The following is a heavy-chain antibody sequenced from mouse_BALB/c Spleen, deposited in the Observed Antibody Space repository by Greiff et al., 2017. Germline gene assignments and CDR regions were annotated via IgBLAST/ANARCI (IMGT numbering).Heavy chain of an antibody. CDR1: GFTFSSYA. Sequence: EVQVVESGGGLVKPGGSLKLSCAASGFTFSSYAMSWVRQTPEKRLEWVASISSGGSTYYPDSVKGRFTISRDNARNILYLQMSSLRSEDTAMYYCARGDYYGSSYPYAMDYWGQGTSVTVSS. CDR3: ARGDYYGSSYPYAMDY. D-gene: IGHD1-1*01. J-gene: IGHJ4*01. V-gene: IGHV5-6-5*01. CDR2: ISSGGST.